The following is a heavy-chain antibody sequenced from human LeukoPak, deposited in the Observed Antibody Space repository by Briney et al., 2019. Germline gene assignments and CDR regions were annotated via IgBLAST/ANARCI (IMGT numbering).Heavy chain of an antibody. D-gene: IGHD3-22*01. CDR2: IYYSGST. CDR3: ARGGTVYYYDSSGYYHPDI. CDR1: GGSISSGDYY. Sequence: SETLSLTCTVSGGSISSGDYYWRWIRQPPGKVLGWIGYIYYSGSTCYNASLKSRVAISVDTSKNQFYLKLSSVTAADKAVYYCARGGTVYYYDSSGYYHPDIWGQGTMVTVSS. V-gene: IGHV4-30-4*01. J-gene: IGHJ3*02.